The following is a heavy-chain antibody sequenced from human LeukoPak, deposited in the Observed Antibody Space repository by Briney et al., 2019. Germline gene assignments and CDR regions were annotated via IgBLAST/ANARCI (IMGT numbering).Heavy chain of an antibody. CDR1: GGSISSYY. CDR3: ARGYVFFFHY. J-gene: IGHJ4*02. D-gene: IGHD6-13*01. Sequence: PSETLSLPCTVSGGSISSYYWSWIRQPPGKGLEWIGYIYTSGSTNCNPSLKSRVTISVDTSKNQFSLKLSSVTAADTAVYYCARGYVFFFHYWGQGTLVTVSS. V-gene: IGHV4-4*09. CDR2: IYTSGST.